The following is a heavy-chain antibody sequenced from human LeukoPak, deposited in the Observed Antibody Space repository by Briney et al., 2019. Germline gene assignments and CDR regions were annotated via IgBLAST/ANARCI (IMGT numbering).Heavy chain of an antibody. V-gene: IGHV3-9*03. CDR1: GFTFDDYA. CDR2: ISWNSGSI. CDR3: AKDHGSGSYYTSEYYFDY. D-gene: IGHD3-10*01. J-gene: IGHJ4*02. Sequence: HPGGSLRLSCAASGFTFDDYAMHWVRQAPGKGLEWVSGISWNSGSIGYADSVKGRFTISRDNAKNSLYLQMNSLRAEDMALYYCAKDHGSGSYYTSEYYFDYWGQGTLVTVSS.